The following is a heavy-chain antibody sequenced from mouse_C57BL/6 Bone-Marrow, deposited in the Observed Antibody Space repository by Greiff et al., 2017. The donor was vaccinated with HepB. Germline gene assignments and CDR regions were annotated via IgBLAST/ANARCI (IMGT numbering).Heavy chain of an antibody. Sequence: EVQLQQSGAELVRPGASVKLSCTASGFNIKDDYMHWVKQRPEQGLEWIGWIDPENGDTEYASKFQGKATITADTASNTAYLQLSSLTSEDTAVYYCTTGGEYDWFAYGGQGTRVTVSA. D-gene: IGHD2-13*01. V-gene: IGHV14-4*01. CDR3: TTGGEYDWFAY. CDR1: GFNIKDDY. J-gene: IGHJ3*01. CDR2: IDPENGDT.